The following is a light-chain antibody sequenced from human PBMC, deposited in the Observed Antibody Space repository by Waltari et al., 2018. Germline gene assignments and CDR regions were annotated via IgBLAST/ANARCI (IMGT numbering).Light chain of an antibody. CDR3: YSRDSSANHRM. CDR2: GKN. V-gene: IGLV3-19*01. Sequence: SSELTQDPAVSVALGQTVRITCQGDSLRTYHATWLQQKPGQAPVLVVYGKNNRPSGIPDRFSGSNSGNTASLTITGAQAEDEADYYCYSRDSSANHRMFGGGTKLTVL. CDR1: SLRTYH. J-gene: IGLJ3*02.